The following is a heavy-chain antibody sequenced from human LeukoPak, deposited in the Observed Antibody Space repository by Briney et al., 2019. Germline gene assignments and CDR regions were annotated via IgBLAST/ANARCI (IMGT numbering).Heavy chain of an antibody. CDR3: LRWIDY. CDR2: IYTSGST. V-gene: IGHV4-4*07. D-gene: IGHD5-24*01. Sequence: PSETLSFTCTVSGGSISSYYWSWIRQPAGKGLEWIGRIYTSGSTNYNPSLESRVTIPVDTSKNQFSLRLSSVTAADTAVYYCLRWIDYWGQGTLVTVSS. CDR1: GGSISSYY. J-gene: IGHJ4*02.